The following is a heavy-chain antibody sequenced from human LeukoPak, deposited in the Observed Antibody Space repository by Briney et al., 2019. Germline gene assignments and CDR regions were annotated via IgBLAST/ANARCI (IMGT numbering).Heavy chain of an antibody. V-gene: IGHV3-13*04. CDR2: IGTAGDT. CDR3: ARSGVLRYFDWLLNYFDY. CDR1: GFTFSSYD. J-gene: IGHJ4*02. D-gene: IGHD3-9*01. Sequence: GGSLRLSCAASGFTFSSYDMHWVRQATGKGLEWVSAIGTAGDTYYPGSVKGRFTISRENAKNSLYLQMNSLRAGDTAVYYCARSGVLRYFDWLLNYFDYWGQGTLVTVSS.